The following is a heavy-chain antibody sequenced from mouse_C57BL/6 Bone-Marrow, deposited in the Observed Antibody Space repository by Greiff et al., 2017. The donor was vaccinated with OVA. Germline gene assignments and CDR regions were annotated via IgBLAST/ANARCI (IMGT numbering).Heavy chain of an antibody. CDR1: GFTFSDFY. CDR2: SRNKANDYTT. D-gene: IGHD2-1*01. CDR3: ARDGNPSYAMDY. J-gene: IGHJ4*01. Sequence: EVQVVESGGGLVQSGRSLRLSCATSGFTFSDFYMEWVRQAPGKGLEWIAASRNKANDYTTEYSASVKGRFIVSRDTSQSILYLQMNALRAEDTAIYYCARDGNPSYAMDYWGQGTSVTVSS. V-gene: IGHV7-1*01.